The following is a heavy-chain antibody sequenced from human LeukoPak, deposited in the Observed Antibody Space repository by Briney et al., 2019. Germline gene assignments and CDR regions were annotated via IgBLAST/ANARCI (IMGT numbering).Heavy chain of an antibody. Sequence: PGVSLRLFCAASGLSDSSNHMNGVRDARGKALEGVSVIYMGGTTNDADSVKGRFTISRDNSKNTVYLQMNSLRPEDTAVYYCARDILGEGFSSFDQWGHGTLVTVSS. D-gene: IGHD3-3*01. CDR3: ARDILGEGFSSFDQ. CDR2: IYMGGTT. J-gene: IGHJ4*01. V-gene: IGHV3-53*01. CDR1: GLSDSSNH.